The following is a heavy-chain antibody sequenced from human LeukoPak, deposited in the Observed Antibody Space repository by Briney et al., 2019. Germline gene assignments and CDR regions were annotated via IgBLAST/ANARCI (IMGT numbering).Heavy chain of an antibody. D-gene: IGHD6-19*01. CDR3: AREVGSGWFYYYYGMDV. CDR1: GYTFTSYD. CDR2: MNPNSGNT. J-gene: IGHJ6*02. V-gene: IGHV1-8*01. Sequence: ASVKVFCKASGYTFTSYDINWVRQATGQGLEWMGWMNPNSGNTGYAQKIQGRVTMTRNTSISTAYMELSSLRSEDTAVYYCAREVGSGWFYYYYGMDVRGQGTTVTVSS.